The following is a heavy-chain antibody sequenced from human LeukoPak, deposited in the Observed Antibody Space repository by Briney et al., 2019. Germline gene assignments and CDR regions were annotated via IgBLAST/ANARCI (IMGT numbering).Heavy chain of an antibody. CDR1: GFTFSSYA. J-gene: IGHJ4*02. D-gene: IGHD3-22*01. CDR3: AKTLIYYDSSGYYFDY. Sequence: GGSLRLSCAASGFTFSSYAMSWVRQAPGKGLEWVSAISGSGGSTYYADSVKGGFTISRDNSKNTLYLQMNSLRAEDTAVYYCAKTLIYYDSSGYYFDYWGQGTLVTVSS. V-gene: IGHV3-23*01. CDR2: ISGSGGST.